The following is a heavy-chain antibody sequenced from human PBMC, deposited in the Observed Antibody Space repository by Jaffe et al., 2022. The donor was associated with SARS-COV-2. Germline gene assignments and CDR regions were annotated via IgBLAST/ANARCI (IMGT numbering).Heavy chain of an antibody. Sequence: EVQLVESGGGLVKPGGSLRLSCAASGFTFSNAWMSWVRQAPGKGLEWVGRIKSKTDGGTTDYAAPVKGRFTISRDDSKNTLYLQMNSLKTEDTAVYYCTTEGPREPPGAQIAVAGTSLSYYFDYWGQGTLVTVSS. D-gene: IGHD6-19*01. CDR2: IKSKTDGGTT. J-gene: IGHJ4*02. CDR1: GFTFSNAW. V-gene: IGHV3-15*01. CDR3: TTEGPREPPGAQIAVAGTSLSYYFDY.